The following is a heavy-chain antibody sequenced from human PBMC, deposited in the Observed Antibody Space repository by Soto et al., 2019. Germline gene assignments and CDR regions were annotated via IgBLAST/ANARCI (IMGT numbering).Heavy chain of an antibody. J-gene: IGHJ6*02. Sequence: EVQLLESGGGLVQPGGSLRLSCAASGFTFSSYAMSWVRQAPGKGLEWVSAISGSGGSTYYADAVKGRFTISRDNSKNTLYLQMNSLRAEDTAVYYCAKLVSNGPGELSYDYCYGMDVWGQGTTVTVSS. V-gene: IGHV3-23*01. CDR1: GFTFSSYA. CDR3: AKLVSNGPGELSYDYCYGMDV. CDR2: ISGSGGST. D-gene: IGHD3-10*01.